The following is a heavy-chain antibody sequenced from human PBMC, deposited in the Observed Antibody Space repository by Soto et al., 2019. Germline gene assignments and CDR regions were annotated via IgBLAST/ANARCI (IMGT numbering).Heavy chain of an antibody. CDR3: ASARRDYYDSSGYPSVMAV. CDR2: IYYSGST. V-gene: IGHV4-31*03. Sequence: PSETLSVTCTVSGGSISSGGCYWSWISQHPGKGLEWIGYIYYSGSTYYNPSLKSRVTISVDTSKNQFSLKLSSVTAADTAVYYCASARRDYYDSSGYPSVMAVWGQGTTVTVSS. CDR1: GGSISSGGCY. D-gene: IGHD3-22*01. J-gene: IGHJ6*02.